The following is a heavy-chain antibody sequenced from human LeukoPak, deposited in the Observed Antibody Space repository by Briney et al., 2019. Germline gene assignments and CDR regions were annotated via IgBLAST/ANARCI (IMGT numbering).Heavy chain of an antibody. CDR2: IYYSGSA. CDR3: ARGYYYDSSGPRTRYYYYYGMDV. J-gene: IGHJ6*02. V-gene: IGHV4-31*03. Sequence: PSETLSLTCTVSGGSISSGGYYWSWIRQHPGKGLEWIGYIYYSGSAYYNPSLKSRVTTSVDTSENQFSLKLSSVTAADTAVYYCARGYYYDSSGPRTRYYYYYGMDVWGQGTTVTVSS. CDR1: GGSISSGGYY. D-gene: IGHD3-22*01.